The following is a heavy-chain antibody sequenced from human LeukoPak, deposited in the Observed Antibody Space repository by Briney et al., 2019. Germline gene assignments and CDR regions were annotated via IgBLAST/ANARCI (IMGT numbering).Heavy chain of an antibody. CDR2: IYYSGST. J-gene: IGHJ5*02. D-gene: IGHD4-17*01. V-gene: IGHV4-59*08. Sequence: SETLSLTCTVSGGSISSYYCSWIRQPPGKGLERIGYIYYSGSTNYNPSLKSRVTISVDTSKNQFSLKLSSVTAADTAVYHCARHFTYGDYGWFDPWGQGTLVTVSS. CDR3: ARHFTYGDYGWFDP. CDR1: GGSISSYY.